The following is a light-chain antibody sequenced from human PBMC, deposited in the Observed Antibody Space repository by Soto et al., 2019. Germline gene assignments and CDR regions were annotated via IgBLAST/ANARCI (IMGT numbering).Light chain of an antibody. Sequence: QSVLTQTPSASGTPGQRVTISCSGSTSNIGSNSVSWYRHLPGTAPKLLMYYNDQRPSGVPDRFSGSKSGTSASLAISGLQSEHEADYYCAAWDERLRGLVLGGGTKVTVL. CDR3: AAWDERLRGLV. J-gene: IGLJ3*02. CDR2: YND. CDR1: TSNIGSNS. V-gene: IGLV1-44*01.